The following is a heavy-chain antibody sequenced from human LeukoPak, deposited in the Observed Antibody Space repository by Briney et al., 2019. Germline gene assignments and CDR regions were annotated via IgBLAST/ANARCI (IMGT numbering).Heavy chain of an antibody. V-gene: IGHV3-48*02. J-gene: IGHJ6*02. D-gene: IGHD3-10*01. CDR3: ARSGKPYGLDV. Sequence: PGGSLRLSCAASGFTFTSFSMNWVRQAPGKGLEWLSYVSSITGAIYYADSVKGRFTISKDNARNSLYLQMSSLRDEDTAVYYCARSGKPYGLDVWGQGTTVTVPS. CDR1: GFTFTSFS. CDR2: VSSITGAI.